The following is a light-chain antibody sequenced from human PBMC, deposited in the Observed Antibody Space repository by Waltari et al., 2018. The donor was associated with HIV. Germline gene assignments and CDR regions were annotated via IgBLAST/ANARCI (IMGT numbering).Light chain of an antibody. CDR1: HSLVHTDGYTY. J-gene: IGKJ2*01. CDR3: MQGTHWPPGYT. V-gene: IGKV2-30*02. Sequence: DVVMTQSPLSLSVSLGQPASISCQSRHSLVHTDGYTYLNWFRQRPGQSPRRLIYNVSNRDSGVPDRFSGSGSGTDFTLEINRVEAEDVGVYYCMQGTHWPPGYTFGQGTKLEIK. CDR2: NVS.